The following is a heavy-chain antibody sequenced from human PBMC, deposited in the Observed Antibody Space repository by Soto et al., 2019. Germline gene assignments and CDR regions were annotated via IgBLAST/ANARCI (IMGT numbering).Heavy chain of an antibody. D-gene: IGHD4-4*01. CDR3: AKDTGVTTDFDF. J-gene: IGHJ4*02. Sequence: EVLLLESGGGLVQPGGSLKLSCAASGFTFSSYAMSWVRQAPGKGLEWVSSIRGSGGTTFYADSVKGRFTISRDNSKNTLYLQMNSLRAEDMAVYYCAKDTGVTTDFDFWGQGTLVTVSS. CDR2: IRGSGGTT. CDR1: GFTFSSYA. V-gene: IGHV3-23*01.